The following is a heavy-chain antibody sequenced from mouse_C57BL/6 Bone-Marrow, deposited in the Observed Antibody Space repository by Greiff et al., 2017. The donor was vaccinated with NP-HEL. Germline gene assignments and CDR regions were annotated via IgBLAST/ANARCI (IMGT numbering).Heavy chain of an antibody. CDR2: LDPEDGET. Sequence: EVQLQQSGAELVKPGASVKLSCTASGFNIKDYYMHWVKQRTEQGLEWIGRLDPEDGETTYAPKFPGKATITADTSANTAYLQLSSLTSEDTAVYYCASLGYDLGFAYWGQGTLVTVSA. D-gene: IGHD2-2*01. V-gene: IGHV14-2*01. J-gene: IGHJ3*01. CDR3: ASLGYDLGFAY. CDR1: GFNIKDYY.